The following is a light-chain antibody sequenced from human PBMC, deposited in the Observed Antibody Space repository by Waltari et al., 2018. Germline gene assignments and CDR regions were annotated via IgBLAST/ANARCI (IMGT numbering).Light chain of an antibody. CDR3: SSYVGSLV. V-gene: IGLV2-11*02. CDR1: SSDIGTYNY. Sequence: QSALTQPRSVSGSPGQSVTISCTGSSSDIGTYNYVSWYQQHPGKAPKLMIYGVSRRPSGVRERFSGSKAGNTASLTISGLQAEDEADYHCSSYVGSLVFGGGTKLTVL. CDR2: GVS. J-gene: IGLJ2*01.